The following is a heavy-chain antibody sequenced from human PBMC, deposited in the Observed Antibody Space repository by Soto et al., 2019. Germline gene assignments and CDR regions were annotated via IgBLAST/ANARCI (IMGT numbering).Heavy chain of an antibody. J-gene: IGHJ4*02. Sequence: ASVKVSCKASGYTFTSYYIHWVRQAPGQGLEWMGIINPSDGSTSYAQKFQGRVTMTRGTSTSTVYMELSSLRSEDTAVYYCAVARIMRVFDYWGQGTLVTVSS. CDR3: AVARIMRVFDY. D-gene: IGHD2-8*01. CDR2: INPSDGST. V-gene: IGHV1-46*01. CDR1: GYTFTSYY.